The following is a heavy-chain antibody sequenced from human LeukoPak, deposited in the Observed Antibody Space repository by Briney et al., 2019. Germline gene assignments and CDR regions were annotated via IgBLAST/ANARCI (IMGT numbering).Heavy chain of an antibody. Sequence: GGSLRLSCAASGFTFSSYWMHWVRQAPGKGLVWVSRINSDGSSTSYADSVKGRFTISRDNAKNTLYLQMNSLRAEGTAVYYCAREKYQLPPTHWFDPWGQGTLVTVSS. CDR3: AREKYQLPPTHWFDP. CDR2: INSDGSST. V-gene: IGHV3-74*01. D-gene: IGHD2-2*01. CDR1: GFTFSSYW. J-gene: IGHJ5*02.